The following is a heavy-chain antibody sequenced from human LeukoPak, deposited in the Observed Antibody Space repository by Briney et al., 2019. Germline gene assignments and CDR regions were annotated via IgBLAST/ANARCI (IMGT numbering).Heavy chain of an antibody. CDR1: GFTFSSYA. D-gene: IGHD3-3*01. J-gene: IGHJ5*02. CDR3: ANGLEWFPNDWFDP. V-gene: IGHV3-23*01. CDR2: ISGSGGST. Sequence: GGSLRLSCAASGFTFSSYAMSWVRQAPGKGLEWASAISGSGGSTYYADSVKGRFTISRDNSKNTLYLQMNSLRAEDTAVYYCANGLEWFPNDWFDPWGQGTLVTVSS.